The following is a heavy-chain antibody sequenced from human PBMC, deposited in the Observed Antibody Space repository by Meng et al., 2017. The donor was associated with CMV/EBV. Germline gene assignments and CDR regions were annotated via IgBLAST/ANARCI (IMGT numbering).Heavy chain of an antibody. J-gene: IGHJ4*02. V-gene: IGHV1-2*02. CDR1: GYTFTGYY. CDR3: ARSRITIFGVVTHLDY. D-gene: IGHD3-3*01. CDR2: INPNSGGT. Sequence: ASVKVSCKASGYTFTGYYMHWVRQAPGQGLEWMGWINPNSGGTNYAQKFQGRVTMTRDTSISTAYMELSRLRSDDTAVYYCARSRITIFGVVTHLDYWGQGMLVTVSS.